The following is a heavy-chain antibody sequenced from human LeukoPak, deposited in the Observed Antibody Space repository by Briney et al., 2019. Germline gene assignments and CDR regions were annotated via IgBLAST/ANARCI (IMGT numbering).Heavy chain of an antibody. J-gene: IGHJ6*03. CDR2: IYYSGST. Sequence: SETLSLTCIVSGGSVSSSSYFWGWIRQPPGRGLEWIGSIYYSGSTYSNPSLKSRVSLSVDTSKNHFSLKLSSVTAADTAVYYCVTPRSWELSDMAVWGKGTTVIVSS. CDR3: VTPRSWELSDMAV. V-gene: IGHV4-39*02. D-gene: IGHD1-26*01. CDR1: GGSVSSSSYF.